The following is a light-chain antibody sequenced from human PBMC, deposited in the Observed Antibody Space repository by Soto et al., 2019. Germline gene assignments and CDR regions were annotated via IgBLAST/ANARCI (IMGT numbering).Light chain of an antibody. CDR3: QQYANFPLT. Sequence: DIQMTQSPSSLSASVGDRVTITCQASQDITNYFSWYQQKPGSAPKLLIYDTINLERGVPTRFTGVGYETHFTLTITSLQPEDIATYYCQQYANFPLTFGGGTRVEIK. CDR2: DTI. V-gene: IGKV1-33*01. J-gene: IGKJ4*01. CDR1: QDITNY.